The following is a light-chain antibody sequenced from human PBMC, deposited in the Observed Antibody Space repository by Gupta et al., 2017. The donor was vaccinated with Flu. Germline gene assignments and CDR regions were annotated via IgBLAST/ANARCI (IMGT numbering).Light chain of an antibody. CDR1: SGHSDYA. V-gene: IGLV4-69*01. CDR2: VNYDGSH. CDR3: QTWATGIPV. Sequence: QPVLTQSPSASASQGASVRLTCTLSSGHSDYAIAWHQQQTEKGPRYLMKVNYDGSHMKGDGIPDRFSGSSSGAERYLTISSLQSEDEADYYCQTWATGIPVFGGGTKLTVL. J-gene: IGLJ2*01.